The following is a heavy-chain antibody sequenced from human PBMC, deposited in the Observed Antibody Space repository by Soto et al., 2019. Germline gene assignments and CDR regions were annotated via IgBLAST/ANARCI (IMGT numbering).Heavy chain of an antibody. D-gene: IGHD2-2*01. Sequence: GGSLRLSCAASGFTVSSNYMSWVRQAPGKGLEWVSVIYSGGSTYYADSVKGRFTISRDNSKNTLYLQMNSLRAEDTAVYYCARQQLPSFFWFDPWGQGTLVTVSS. CDR2: IYSGGST. V-gene: IGHV3-66*04. CDR3: ARQQLPSFFWFDP. CDR1: GFTVSSNY. J-gene: IGHJ5*02.